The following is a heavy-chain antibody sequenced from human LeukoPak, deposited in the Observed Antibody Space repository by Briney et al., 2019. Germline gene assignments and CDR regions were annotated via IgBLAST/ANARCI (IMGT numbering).Heavy chain of an antibody. J-gene: IGHJ4*02. CDR2: INHSGST. V-gene: IGHV4-34*01. CDR3: ARGWEYYFDY. D-gene: IGHD1-26*01. Sequence: SETLSLTCAVYGGSFSGYYWSWIRQPPGKGLEWVGEINHSGSTNYNPSLKSRVTISVDTSKNQFSLKLSSVTAADTAVYYCARGWEYYFDYWGQGTLVTVSS. CDR1: GGSFSGYY.